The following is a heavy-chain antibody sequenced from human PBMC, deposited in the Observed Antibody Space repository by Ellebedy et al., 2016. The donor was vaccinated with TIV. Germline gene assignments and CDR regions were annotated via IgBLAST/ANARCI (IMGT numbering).Heavy chain of an antibody. CDR2: IYYSGST. D-gene: IGHD4-23*01. CDR3: ARGGRRWFSDY. Sequence: SETLSLTCTVSGGSISSYYWSWIRQSPGKGLECIGYIYYSGSTNYNPSLKSRVTISVDTSKNQFSLKLSSVTAADTAVYYCARGGRRWFSDYWGQGTLVTVSS. CDR1: GGSISSYY. J-gene: IGHJ4*02. V-gene: IGHV4-59*01.